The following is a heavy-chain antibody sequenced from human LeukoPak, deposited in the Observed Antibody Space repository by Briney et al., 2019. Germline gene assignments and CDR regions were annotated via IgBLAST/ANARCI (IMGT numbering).Heavy chain of an antibody. V-gene: IGHV3-7*01. CDR2: INQDGSEK. J-gene: IGHJ4*02. Sequence: GGSLRLSCGASGFTFDDYWMSWVRQAPEQGLEWVANINQDGSEKYYLDSAKGRFTISRDNARNSLYLQVNSLRAEDTAVYYCARGGTSGYSSTRHFWGGNYYFDYWGQGSLVTVSS. D-gene: IGHD2-2*01. CDR1: GFTFDDYW. CDR3: ARGGTSGYSSTRHFWGGNYYFDY.